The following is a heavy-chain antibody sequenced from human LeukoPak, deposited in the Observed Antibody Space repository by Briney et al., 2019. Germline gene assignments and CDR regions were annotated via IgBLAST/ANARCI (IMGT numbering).Heavy chain of an antibody. D-gene: IGHD3-16*02. CDR2: ISGRGTST. V-gene: IGHV3-23*01. CDR3: AREKGDDYVWGSYRYIDY. J-gene: IGHJ4*02. Sequence: GGSLRLSCATSGFTFSSYAMSWVRQAPGKGLEWVSAISGRGTSTYLTDSVKGRFTISRDNAKNSLYLQMNSLRAEDTAVYYCAREKGDDYVWGSYRYIDYWGQGTLVTVSS. CDR1: GFTFSSYA.